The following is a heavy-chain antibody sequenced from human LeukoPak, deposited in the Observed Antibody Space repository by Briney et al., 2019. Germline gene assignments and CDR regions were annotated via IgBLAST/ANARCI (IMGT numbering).Heavy chain of an antibody. CDR1: GYSISNGYY. V-gene: IGHV4-38-2*02. J-gene: IGHJ4*02. Sequence: PGGSLSLTCTVSGYSISNGYYWGWIRQPPGKGLEWIGSMFHSGSTDYNPSLKSRVTMSVDTSKNQFSLKLSSVTAADTAVYYCARDWGSYRPYYFDYWGQGTLVTVSS. CDR2: MFHSGST. CDR3: ARDWGSYRPYYFDY. D-gene: IGHD1-26*01.